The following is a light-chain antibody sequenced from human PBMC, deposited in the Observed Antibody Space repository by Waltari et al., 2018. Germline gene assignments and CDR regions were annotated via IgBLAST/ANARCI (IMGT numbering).Light chain of an antibody. Sequence: EIVLTQSPATLSLSPGERATLSSRASQSVSSYLAWYQQRPGQAPRLLIYDAFNRATAIPARFSGSGSGTDFTLTISSLEPEDFAVYYCQQRHDWPLTFGGGTTVEI. J-gene: IGKJ4*01. CDR1: QSVSSY. CDR3: QQRHDWPLT. CDR2: DAF. V-gene: IGKV3-11*01.